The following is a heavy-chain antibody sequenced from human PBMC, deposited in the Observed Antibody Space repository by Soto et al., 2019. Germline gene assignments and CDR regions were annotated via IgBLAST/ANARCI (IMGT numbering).Heavy chain of an antibody. CDR2: ISRDGSNE. CDR1: GFTFSSYL. Sequence: QVQLVESGGGVVQPGRSLRLSCATSGFTFSSYLIHWVRQTPDKGLEWVAFISRDGSNEYYADSVKGRFTISRDNSKNTLYLEMNSLRAEDTAVYYCARDGEGGSDCDLGYWGQGTLVTVSS. CDR3: ARDGEGGSDCDLGY. V-gene: IGHV3-30-3*01. J-gene: IGHJ4*02. D-gene: IGHD3-10*01.